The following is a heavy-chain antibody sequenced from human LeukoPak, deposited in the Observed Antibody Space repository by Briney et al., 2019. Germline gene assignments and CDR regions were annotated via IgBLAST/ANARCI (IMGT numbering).Heavy chain of an antibody. J-gene: IGHJ3*02. D-gene: IGHD3-3*01. CDR2: ISGSGGST. V-gene: IGHV3-23*01. CDR1: GFTFSSYA. Sequence: GGSLRLSCAASGFTFSSYAMSWVRQAPGKGLEWVSAISGSGGSTYYADSVKGRFTISRDNSKNTLYLQMNSLRAEDTAVYYCAKGYVGDFWSGRSENAFDIWGQGTMVTVSS. CDR3: AKGYVGDFWSGRSENAFDI.